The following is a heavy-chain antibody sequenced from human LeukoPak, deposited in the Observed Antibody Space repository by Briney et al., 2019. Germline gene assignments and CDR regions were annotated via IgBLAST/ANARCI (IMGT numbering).Heavy chain of an antibody. D-gene: IGHD1-14*01. CDR3: ARSVEKGTVDY. Sequence: PGGCLRLSCAASGFSFSSYWMSWVRQAPGKRLEWVANIKEDGSEEYYVDSVKGLFTISRDNAKSSLYLQMNGLRAEDTAVYYCARSVEKGTVDYWGQGTLVTVSS. J-gene: IGHJ4*02. CDR1: GFSFSSYW. V-gene: IGHV3-7*01. CDR2: IKEDGSEE.